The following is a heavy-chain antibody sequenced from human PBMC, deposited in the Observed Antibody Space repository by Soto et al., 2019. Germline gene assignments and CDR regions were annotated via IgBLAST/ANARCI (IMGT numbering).Heavy chain of an antibody. J-gene: IGHJ6*02. V-gene: IGHV5-10-1*01. CDR3: ARPGHSSSWYYYGMDV. Sequence: PGESLTISGTCSGYSFTRYWISWVRQMPGKGLEWMGRIDPSDSYTNYSPSFQGHVTISADKSISTAYLQWSSLKASDTAMYYCARPGHSSSWYYYGMDVWGQGTTVTVSS. CDR1: GYSFTRYW. D-gene: IGHD6-13*01. CDR2: IDPSDSYT.